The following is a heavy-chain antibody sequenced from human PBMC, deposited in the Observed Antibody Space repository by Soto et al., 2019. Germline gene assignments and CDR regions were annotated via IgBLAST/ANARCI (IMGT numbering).Heavy chain of an antibody. V-gene: IGHV3-30*18. CDR1: GFTFSSYG. Sequence: GGSLRLSCAASGFTFSSYGMHWVRQAPGKGLEWVAVISYDGSNKYYADSVKGRFTISRDNSKNTLYLQMNSLRAEDTAVYYCAKGQSESYSLNWFDPWGQGTLVTVSS. D-gene: IGHD1-26*01. CDR2: ISYDGSNK. CDR3: AKGQSESYSLNWFDP. J-gene: IGHJ5*02.